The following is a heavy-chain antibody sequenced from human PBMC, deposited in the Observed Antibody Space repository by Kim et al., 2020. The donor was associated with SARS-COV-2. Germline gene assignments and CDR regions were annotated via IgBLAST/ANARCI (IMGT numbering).Heavy chain of an antibody. Sequence: SETLSLTCTVSGGSISSYYWSWIRQPPGKGLEWIGYIYYSGSTNYNPSLKSRVTISVDTSKNQFSLKLSSVTAADTAVDYWARDHREWLQYTANWYFDLWGRGTLVTGSS. J-gene: IGHJ2*01. D-gene: IGHD3-3*01. CDR1: GGSISSYY. CDR2: IYYSGST. CDR3: ARDHREWLQYTANWYFDL. V-gene: IGHV4-59*01.